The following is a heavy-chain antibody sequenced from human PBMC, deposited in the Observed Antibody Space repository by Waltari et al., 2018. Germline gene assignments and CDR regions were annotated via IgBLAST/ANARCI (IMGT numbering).Heavy chain of an antibody. J-gene: IGHJ4*02. D-gene: IGHD3-9*01. Sequence: QVQLQESGPGLVKPSGTVSLTCAVSGAYMSSSTWWTWVRQPPGKGLEWIGEIYHSGSTHYNPSLKSRVTMSVDKSKNQFSLNLNSVTAADTAVYYCARRGPLYFDILTGHDYWGQGTLVTVSS. V-gene: IGHV4-4*02. CDR1: GAYMSSSTW. CDR3: ARRGPLYFDILTGHDY. CDR2: IYHSGST.